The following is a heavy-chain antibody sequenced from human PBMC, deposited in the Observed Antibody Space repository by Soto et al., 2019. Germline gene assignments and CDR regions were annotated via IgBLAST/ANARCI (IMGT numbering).Heavy chain of an antibody. CDR1: GASIRGHY. J-gene: IGHJ4*02. CDR3: ARLNYDDSRYYFDK. Sequence: QVQLQESGPGLVKPSGTLSLTCTVSGASIRGHYWSWIRQPPGKGPEWSGYVYDSGATNYDPFLVSRVTMSVDTSKNQFFLKLTSATAADTAIYYCARLNYDDSRYYFDKWGPGTLVTVSS. D-gene: IGHD3-22*01. V-gene: IGHV4-59*08. CDR2: VYDSGAT.